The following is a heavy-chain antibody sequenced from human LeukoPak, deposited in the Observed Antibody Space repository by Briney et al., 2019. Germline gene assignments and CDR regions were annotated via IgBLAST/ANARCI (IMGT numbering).Heavy chain of an antibody. CDR3: ARDEAAAGTFDY. D-gene: IGHD6-13*01. J-gene: IGHJ4*02. Sequence: GGSLRLSCAASGFTFSSYGMHWVRQAPGKGLEWVSVIYSGGSTYYADSVKGRFTISRDNSKNTLYLQMNSLRAEDTAVYYCARDEAAAGTFDYWGQGTLVTVSS. CDR1: GFTFSSYG. CDR2: IYSGGST. V-gene: IGHV3-66*01.